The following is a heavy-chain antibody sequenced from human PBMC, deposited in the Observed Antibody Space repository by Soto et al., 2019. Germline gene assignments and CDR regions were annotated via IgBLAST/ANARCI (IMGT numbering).Heavy chain of an antibody. CDR1: GFSLSTRGVG. Sequence: QITLKESGPTLVKPTQTLTLTCTFSGFSLSTRGVGVGWIRQPPGKALEWLALIFWYDDKRYTPSLKSRLTITKDTSKNKVVLTLTNMDPVDTATYYCTLSSAYSYADYWGQGTLVTVSS. CDR3: TLSSAYSYADY. V-gene: IGHV2-5*01. D-gene: IGHD5-18*01. CDR2: IFWYDDK. J-gene: IGHJ4*02.